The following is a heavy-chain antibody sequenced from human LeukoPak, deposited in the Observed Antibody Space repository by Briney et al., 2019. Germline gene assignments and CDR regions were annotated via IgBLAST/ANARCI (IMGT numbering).Heavy chain of an antibody. CDR1: GYTFTAYY. CDR3: ARVGGQYWFDP. Sequence: ASVKVSCKASGYTFTAYYLYWVRQAPGQGLEWIGWIYPASGGTNYAQKFQGRITMTRDTSITTAYMELSRPRSDDTAVYYCARVGGQYWFDPWGQGTLVTVSS. CDR2: IYPASGGT. V-gene: IGHV1-2*02. J-gene: IGHJ5*02. D-gene: IGHD3-16*01.